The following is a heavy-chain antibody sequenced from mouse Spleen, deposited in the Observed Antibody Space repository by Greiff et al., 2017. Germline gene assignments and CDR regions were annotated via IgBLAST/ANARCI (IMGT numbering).Heavy chain of an antibody. Sequence: VQLQQSGAELAKPGASVKLSCKASGYTFTSYWMHWVKQRPGQGLEWIGYINPSSGYTKYNQKFKDKATLTADKSSGTAYMQLSSLTYEDSAVYYCARRIITTVVGGGAMDYWGQGTSVTVSS. V-gene: IGHV1-7*01. CDR1: GYTFTSYW. CDR2: INPSSGYT. D-gene: IGHD1-1*01. J-gene: IGHJ4*01. CDR3: ARRIITTVVGGGAMDY.